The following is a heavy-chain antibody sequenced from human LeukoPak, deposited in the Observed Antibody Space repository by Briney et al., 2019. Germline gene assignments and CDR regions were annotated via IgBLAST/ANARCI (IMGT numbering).Heavy chain of an antibody. V-gene: IGHV1-18*01. CDR3: ARSPYGSGSYYLGVHFDY. Sequence: ASVEVSCKASGYTFTSYGISWVRQAPGQGLEWMGWISAYNGNTNYAQKLQGRVTMTTDTSTSTAYMELRSLRSDDTAVYYCARSPYGSGSYYLGVHFDYWGQGTLVTVSS. CDR1: GYTFTSYG. CDR2: ISAYNGNT. D-gene: IGHD3-10*01. J-gene: IGHJ4*02.